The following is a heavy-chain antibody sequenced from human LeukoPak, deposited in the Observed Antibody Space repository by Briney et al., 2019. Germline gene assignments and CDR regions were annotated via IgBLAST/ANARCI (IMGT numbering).Heavy chain of an antibody. V-gene: IGHV4-39*01. CDR1: GGSISSSSYY. CDR2: IYYSGST. CDR3: ARGGRKGYSSSVVLGY. D-gene: IGHD6-6*01. Sequence: SETLSLTCTVSGGSISSSSYYWGWIRQPPGKGLEWIGSIYYSGSTYYNPSLKSRVTISVDTSKNQFSLKLSSVTAADTAVYYCARGGRKGYSSSVVLGYWGQGTLVTVSS. J-gene: IGHJ4*02.